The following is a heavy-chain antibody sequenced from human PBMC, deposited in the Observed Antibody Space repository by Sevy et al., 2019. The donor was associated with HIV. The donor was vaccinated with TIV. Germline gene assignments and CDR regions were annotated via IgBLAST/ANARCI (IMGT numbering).Heavy chain of an antibody. CDR2: ISGSGGST. D-gene: IGHD3-3*01. J-gene: IGHJ5*02. Sequence: GGSLRLSCAASGFTFSSYAMSWVRQAPGKGLEWVSAISGSGGSTYYADSVKGRFTISRDNSKNTLYLQMNSLRAEDTAVYYCAKDRNVPSDAWEWDWFDPWGQGTLVTVSS. V-gene: IGHV3-23*01. CDR3: AKDRNVPSDAWEWDWFDP. CDR1: GFTFSSYA.